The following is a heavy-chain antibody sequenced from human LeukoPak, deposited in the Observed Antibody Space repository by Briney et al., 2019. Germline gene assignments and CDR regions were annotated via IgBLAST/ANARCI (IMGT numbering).Heavy chain of an antibody. V-gene: IGHV3-23*01. CDR2: ISGSGGST. CDR3: AKGGGIVKGYYYYMDV. CDR1: GFTFSSYG. Sequence: PGGSLRLSCAASGFTFSSYGMSWVRQAPGKGLEWVSAISGSGGSTYYADSVKGRFTISRDNSKNTLYLQMNSLRAEDTAVYYCAKGGGIVKGYYYYMDVWGKGTTVTISS. J-gene: IGHJ6*03. D-gene: IGHD3-10*01.